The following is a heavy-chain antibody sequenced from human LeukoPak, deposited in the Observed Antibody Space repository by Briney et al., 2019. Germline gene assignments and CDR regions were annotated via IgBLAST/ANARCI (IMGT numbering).Heavy chain of an antibody. J-gene: IGHJ6*04. CDR2: INPNSGGT. CDR1: GYTFTGYY. V-gene: IGHV1-2*02. Sequence: ASVKVSCKASGYTFTGYYMHWVRQAPGQGLEWMGWINPNSGGTNYAQKFQGRVTMTRDTSISTAYMELSRLRSDDTAVYYCASDIGYYYDSSGYNVDVWGKGTTVTVSS. CDR3: ASDIGYYYDSSGYNVDV. D-gene: IGHD3-22*01.